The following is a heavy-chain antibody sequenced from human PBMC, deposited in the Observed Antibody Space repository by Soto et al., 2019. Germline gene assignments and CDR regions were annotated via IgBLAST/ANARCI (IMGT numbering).Heavy chain of an antibody. CDR1: GFTFSSYA. D-gene: IGHD1-26*01. Sequence: QVQLVESGGGVVQPGRSLRLSCAASGFTFSSYAMHWVRQAPGKGLEWVAVISYDGSNKYYADSVKGRFTISRDNSKNTLYLQMNSLRAEDTAVYYCAREDWELRVGDVWGQGTTVTVSS. CDR3: AREDWELRVGDV. V-gene: IGHV3-30-3*01. J-gene: IGHJ6*02. CDR2: ISYDGSNK.